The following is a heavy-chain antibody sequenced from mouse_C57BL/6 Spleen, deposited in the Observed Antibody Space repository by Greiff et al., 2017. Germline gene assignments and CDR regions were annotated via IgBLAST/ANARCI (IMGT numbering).Heavy chain of an antibody. J-gene: IGHJ2*01. CDR1: GFTFSDYG. Sequence: EVQRVESGGGLVKPGGSLKLSCAASGFTFSDYGMHWVRQAPEKGLEWVAYISSGSSTIYYADTVKGRFTIHRDNAQNTLVLQMTSLRSEDTAMYYCARCYDGYYLDYWGQGTTRTVAS. D-gene: IGHD2-3*01. V-gene: IGHV5-17*01. CDR3: ARCYDGYYLDY. CDR2: ISSGSSTI.